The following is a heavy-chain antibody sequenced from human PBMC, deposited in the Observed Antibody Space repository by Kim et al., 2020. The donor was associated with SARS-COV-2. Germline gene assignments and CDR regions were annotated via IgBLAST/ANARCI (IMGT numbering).Heavy chain of an antibody. D-gene: IGHD6-13*01. CDR1: GYTLTELS. V-gene: IGHV1-24*01. Sequence: ASVKVSCKVSGYTLTELSMHWVRQAPGKGLEWMGGFDPEDGETIYAQKFQGRVTMTEDTSTDTAYMELSSLRSEDTAVYYCATATQMAAAGPGPAHYGMDVWGQGTTVTVSS. CDR2: FDPEDGET. J-gene: IGHJ6*02. CDR3: ATATQMAAAGPGPAHYGMDV.